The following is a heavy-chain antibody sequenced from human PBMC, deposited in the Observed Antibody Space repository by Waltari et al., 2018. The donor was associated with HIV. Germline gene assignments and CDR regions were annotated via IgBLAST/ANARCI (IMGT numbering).Heavy chain of an antibody. CDR1: GFSVHNDW. CDR3: SRDTFGEYDF. V-gene: IGHV3-74*01. J-gene: IGHJ4*02. D-gene: IGHD3-3*01. Sequence: EVHLVQSGGGLIKPGGSLRLSCAASGFSVHNDWMHWVRQSQGKWLVWVSRINIDGRTIDYADSVKGRFTISRDSAKNTLSLQMNSLREEDTAVYYCSRDTFGEYDFWGQGALVTVSS. CDR2: INIDGRTI.